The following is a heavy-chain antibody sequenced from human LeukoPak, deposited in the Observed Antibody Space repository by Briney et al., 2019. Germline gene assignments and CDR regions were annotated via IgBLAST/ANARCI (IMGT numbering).Heavy chain of an antibody. Sequence: XXMXXVRQATGXGLEWVSAIGTAGDTYYTGSVKGRFTISRENAKNSLYLQMNSLRAGDTAVYYCARVAKERVGGVYYFDYWGQGTLVTVSS. D-gene: IGHD1-1*01. CDR1: XX. V-gene: IGHV3-13*01. CDR2: IGTAGDT. J-gene: IGHJ4*02. CDR3: ARVAKERVGGVYYFDY.